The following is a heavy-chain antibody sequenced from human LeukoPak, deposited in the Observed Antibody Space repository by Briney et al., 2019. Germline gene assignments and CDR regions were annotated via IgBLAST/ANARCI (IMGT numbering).Heavy chain of an antibody. CDR2: ISPANSET. CDR3: ARRGGNWLDP. Sequence: GESLKISCKGSGYRFASYWIAWVRQKPGKGLELMGIISPANSETLYSPSFQGQVTMSADSSTAYLQWSGLKASDTAIYYCARRGGNWLDPWGQGTLVTVSS. V-gene: IGHV5-51*01. CDR1: GYRFASYW. D-gene: IGHD3-16*01. J-gene: IGHJ5*02.